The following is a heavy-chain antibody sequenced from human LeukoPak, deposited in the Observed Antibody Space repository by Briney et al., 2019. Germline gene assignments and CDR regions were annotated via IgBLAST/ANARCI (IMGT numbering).Heavy chain of an antibody. V-gene: IGHV1-2*02. CDR1: GYTFAGYY. D-gene: IGHD2-15*01. CDR3: ARLMWGYSVFDI. J-gene: IGHJ3*02. CDR2: INPNTGGSGDT. Sequence: GASVKVSCKASGYTFAGYYIHWVRQAPGQGLEWMGWINPNTGGSGDTKYAQKFQGRVHMTRDTSINTAYMDLSRLTSDDTAIYYCARLMWGYSVFDIWGQGTLVTVSS.